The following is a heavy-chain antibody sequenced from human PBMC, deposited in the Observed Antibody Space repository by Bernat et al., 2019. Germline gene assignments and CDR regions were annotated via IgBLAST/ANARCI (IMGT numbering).Heavy chain of an antibody. J-gene: IGHJ3*02. V-gene: IGHV4-39*01. CDR3: ARRDCSGGSCLAGVGAFDI. CDR2: IYYSGST. D-gene: IGHD2-15*01. Sequence: QLQLQESGPGLVKPSETLSLTCTVSGGSISSSSYYWGWIRQPPGKGLEWIGSIYYSGSTYYNPSLKSRVTISVDTSKNQFSLKLSSVTAADTAVYYCARRDCSGGSCLAGVGAFDIWGQGTMVTVSS. CDR1: GGSISSSSYY.